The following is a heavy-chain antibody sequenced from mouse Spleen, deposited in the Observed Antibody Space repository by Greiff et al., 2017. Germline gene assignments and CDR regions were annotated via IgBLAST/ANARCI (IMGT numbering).Heavy chain of an antibody. CDR3: TRIYDGYYTGLAY. CDR2: IDPETGGT. Sequence: LVESGAELVRPGASVTLSCKASGYTFTDYEMHWVKQTPVHGLEWIGAIDPETGGTAYNQKFKGKAILTADTSSSTAYMELRSLTSEDSAVYYCTRIYDGYYTGLAYWGQGTLVTVSA. V-gene: IGHV1-15*01. D-gene: IGHD2-3*01. J-gene: IGHJ3*01. CDR1: GYTFTDYE.